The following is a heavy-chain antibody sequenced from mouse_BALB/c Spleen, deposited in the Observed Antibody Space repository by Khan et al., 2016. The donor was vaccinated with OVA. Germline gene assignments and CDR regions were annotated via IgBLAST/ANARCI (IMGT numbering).Heavy chain of an antibody. CDR1: GYTFRNYG. CDR2: INTYTGEP. D-gene: IGHD2-10*02. V-gene: IGHV9-3-1*01. J-gene: IGHJ2*01. CDR3: TRKGYGRYYDY. Sequence: QIQLVQSGPELKKPGETVKISCKASGYTFRNYGMNWVKQAPGKGLKWMGWINTYTGEPTYADDFKGRFAFSMDTSASTAYLLITNLKTEDTATYFCTRKGYGRYYDYWGQGTTLTVSS.